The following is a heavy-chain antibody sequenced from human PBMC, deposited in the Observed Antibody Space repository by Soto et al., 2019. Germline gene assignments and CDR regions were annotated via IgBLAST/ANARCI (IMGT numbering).Heavy chain of an antibody. D-gene: IGHD2-21*01. Sequence: EVELLESGGGLVQPGGSLRLSCKASGFMFNNSAMTWVRQAPGQGLQWVASVSDNGGSRGGTYYADSVKGRFTISRANSKNTLYLQLDSLTGAATAVYYCARSKAVVIAALDIWGQGTMFTVSS. CDR2: VSDNGGSRGGT. J-gene: IGHJ3*02. CDR3: ARSKAVVIAALDI. V-gene: IGHV3-23*01. CDR1: GFMFNNSA.